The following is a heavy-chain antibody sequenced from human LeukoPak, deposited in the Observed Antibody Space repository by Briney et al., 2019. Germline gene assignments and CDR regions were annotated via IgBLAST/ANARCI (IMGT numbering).Heavy chain of an antibody. Sequence: NPSETLSLTCTVSGGSISSYYWSWIRQPPGKGLECIGYIYYSGSTNYKPSLKSRLTISVDTSKNQFSLKVTSVTAADTAVYYCAKTYDLLTGYSVFDSWGEGILVTVSS. CDR1: GGSISSYY. J-gene: IGHJ5*01. V-gene: IGHV4-59*08. CDR3: AKTYDLLTGYSVFDS. D-gene: IGHD3-9*01. CDR2: IYYSGST.